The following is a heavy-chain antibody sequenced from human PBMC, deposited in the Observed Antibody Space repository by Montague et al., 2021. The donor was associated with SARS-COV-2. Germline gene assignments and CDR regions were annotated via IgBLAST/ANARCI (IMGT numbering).Heavy chain of an antibody. CDR1: GFTFSNAW. CDR2: IKSKTDGGTT. V-gene: IGHV3-15*01. Sequence: SLRLSCSASGFTFSNAWMSWVRQAPGKGLEWVGRIKSKTDGGTTXYAAPVKGRFTISRDDSKNTLYLQMNSLKTEDTAVYYCTTDRLIAVAGYYYYYGMDVWGQGTTVTVSS. CDR3: TTDRLIAVAGYYYYYGMDV. D-gene: IGHD6-19*01. J-gene: IGHJ6*02.